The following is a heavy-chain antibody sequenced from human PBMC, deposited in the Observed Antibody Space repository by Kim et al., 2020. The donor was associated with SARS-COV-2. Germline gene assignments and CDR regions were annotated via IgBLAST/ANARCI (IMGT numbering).Heavy chain of an antibody. J-gene: IGHJ4*02. V-gene: IGHV3-30*18. Sequence: GGSLRLSCAASGFTFRNYGMHWVRQAPGKGLEWVAVVSYDGKYPFNAESVKGRFTISRDNSKNTLYLEMSSLRPDDTAVYYCAKQSALVVAATVDSWGQG. CDR1: GFTFRNYG. CDR2: VSYDGKYP. CDR3: AKQSALVVAATVDS. D-gene: IGHD2-15*01.